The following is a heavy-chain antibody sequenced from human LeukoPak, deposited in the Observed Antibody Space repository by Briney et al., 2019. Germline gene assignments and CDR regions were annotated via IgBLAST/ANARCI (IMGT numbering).Heavy chain of an antibody. J-gene: IGHJ4*02. V-gene: IGHV3-69-1*02. CDR1: GFTFSDYD. CDR3: GRAFPPLRTSSAGDL. D-gene: IGHD3-16*01. CDR2: ISGLSTHI. Sequence: GGSLRLSCSAPGFTFSDYDMNWVRQAPGKGLEWVSSISGLSTHIYYGDSVKGRFSISRDNAKHSVYLQMNSLGVEDTAIYYCGRAFPPLRTSSAGDLWGQGILVTVSS.